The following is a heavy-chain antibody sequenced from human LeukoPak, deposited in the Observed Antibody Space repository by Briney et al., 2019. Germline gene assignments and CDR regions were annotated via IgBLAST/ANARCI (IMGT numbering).Heavy chain of an antibody. D-gene: IGHD6-6*01. V-gene: IGHV4-59*01. CDR1: GGSMSSYY. CDR2: IYYSGST. CDR3: ARDVRAARLSYYYYYMDV. Sequence: SETLSLTCTVSGGSMSSYYWSWIRQPPGKGLGWIGYIYYSGSTNYNPSLKSRVTISVDTSKNQFSLKLSSVTAADTAVYYCARDVRAARLSYYYYYMDVWGKGTTVTVSS. J-gene: IGHJ6*03.